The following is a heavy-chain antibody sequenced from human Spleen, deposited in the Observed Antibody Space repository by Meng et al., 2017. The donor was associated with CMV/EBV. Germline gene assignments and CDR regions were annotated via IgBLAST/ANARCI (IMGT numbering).Heavy chain of an antibody. CDR2: IYYSGST. Sequence: SETLSLTCTVSGGSISGYYWNWIRQSPGKGLEWIGHIYYSGSTSYNPSLKSRVTISVDTSKNQFSLQLSSVTAADTAVYYCARDSRYSSSWFPVYYFDYWGQGTLVTVSS. J-gene: IGHJ4*02. D-gene: IGHD6-13*01. CDR1: GGSISGYY. V-gene: IGHV4-59*01. CDR3: ARDSRYSSSWFPVYYFDY.